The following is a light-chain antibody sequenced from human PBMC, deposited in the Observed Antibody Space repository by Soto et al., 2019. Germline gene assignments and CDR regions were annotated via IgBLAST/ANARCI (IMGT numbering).Light chain of an antibody. CDR2: ENN. CDR1: SGSVASNH. J-gene: IGLJ3*02. V-gene: IGLV6-57*04. Sequence: NFMLTQPHSVSESPGKTVTISCTRSSGSVASNHVQWYQQRPGSAPTTLIYENNQRPSGVPDRFSGSVHSSSNSASLTISGLKTEDEADYYCQSYDSNNVVFGGGTKLTVL. CDR3: QSYDSNNVV.